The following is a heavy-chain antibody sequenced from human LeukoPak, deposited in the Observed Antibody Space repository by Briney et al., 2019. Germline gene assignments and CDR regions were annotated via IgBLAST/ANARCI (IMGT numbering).Heavy chain of an antibody. Sequence: SETLSLTCTVSGGSINRSSYYWGWIRQSPGKGLEWIGSIYYGGRTYYNPSLKSRVTISVDTSKNQFSLKLSSVTAADTAVYYCATGYGSGSYPLDPWGQGTLVTVSS. CDR2: IYYGGRT. J-gene: IGHJ5*02. CDR1: GGSINRSSYY. CDR3: ATGYGSGSYPLDP. D-gene: IGHD3-10*01. V-gene: IGHV4-39*01.